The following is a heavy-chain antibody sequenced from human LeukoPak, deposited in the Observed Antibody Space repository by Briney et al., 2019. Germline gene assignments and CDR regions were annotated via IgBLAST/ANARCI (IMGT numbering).Heavy chain of an antibody. V-gene: IGHV3-23*01. J-gene: IGHJ4*02. CDR2: ISGGDGST. CDR1: GFTFNNYA. D-gene: IGHD1-26*01. Sequence: GGSLRLSCAASGFTFNNYAMSWVRQAPGEGLEWVSGISGGDGSTYYADSVKGRFTISRDNFKNTLSLQMNSLRAEDTALYYCAKDLAYSGNYNFDSWGQGTLVTVSS. CDR3: AKDLAYSGNYNFDS.